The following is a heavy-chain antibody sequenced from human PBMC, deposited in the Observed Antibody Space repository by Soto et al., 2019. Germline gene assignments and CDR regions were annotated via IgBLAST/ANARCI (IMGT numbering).Heavy chain of an antibody. Sequence: EVQLVESGGGLVQPGGSLRLSCAGSGFTLSSYWMHWVRQAPGKGLEWVSRIDRDETFTTYADSVKGRFTISRDNAKNTLYLQMHSLRVEDTAVYYCARDLPTGTTPPYFDYWGQGTLVTVSS. V-gene: IGHV3-74*01. D-gene: IGHD1-1*01. CDR3: ARDLPTGTTPPYFDY. J-gene: IGHJ4*02. CDR1: GFTLSSYW. CDR2: IDRDETFT.